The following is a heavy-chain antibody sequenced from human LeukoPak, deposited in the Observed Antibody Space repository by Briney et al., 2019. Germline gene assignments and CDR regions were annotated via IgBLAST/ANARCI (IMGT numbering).Heavy chain of an antibody. CDR3: AKDKWNWNDGFGVDY. J-gene: IGHJ4*02. CDR1: GFTFSSYA. CDR2: ISGSGGST. V-gene: IGHV3-23*01. Sequence: GGSLRLSCAASGFTFSSYAMSWVRQAPGKGLEWVSAISGSGGSTYYADSVKGRFTISRDNSKNTLYPQMNSLRAEDTAVYYCAKDKWNWNDGFGVDYWGQGTLVTVSS. D-gene: IGHD1-1*01.